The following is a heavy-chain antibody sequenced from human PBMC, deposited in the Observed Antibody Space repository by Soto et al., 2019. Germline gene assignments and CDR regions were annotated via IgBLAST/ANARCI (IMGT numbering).Heavy chain of an antibody. D-gene: IGHD6-19*01. CDR2: INSDGSST. V-gene: IGHV3-74*01. Sequence: EVQLVESGGGLVQPGGSLRLSCAASGFTFSSYWMHWVRQAPGKGLVWVSRINSDGSSTSYADSVKGRFTISRDNAKNTLYLQMNRLRAEDTAVYYCARTLYAVAGPLIDYWGQGTLVTVSS. J-gene: IGHJ4*02. CDR1: GFTFSSYW. CDR3: ARTLYAVAGPLIDY.